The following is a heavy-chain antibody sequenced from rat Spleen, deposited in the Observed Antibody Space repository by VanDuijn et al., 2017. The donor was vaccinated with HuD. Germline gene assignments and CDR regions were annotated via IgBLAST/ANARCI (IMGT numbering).Heavy chain of an antibody. V-gene: IGHV2-15*01. CDR1: GFSLTSYT. CDR2: MWSGGST. CDR3: TRGDMDA. Sequence: QVQLKESGPGLVQPSQTLSLTCTVAGFSLTSYTVHWVRQPPGKGLEWMGVMWSGGSTAYNSALKSRLSISRDTSKSQVFLKMNSLQTEDTAIYFCTRGDMDAWGQGASVTVSS. J-gene: IGHJ4*01.